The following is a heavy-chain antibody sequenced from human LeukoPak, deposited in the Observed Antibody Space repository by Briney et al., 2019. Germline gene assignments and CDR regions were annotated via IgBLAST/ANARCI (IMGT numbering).Heavy chain of an antibody. Sequence: TLSLTCTLSGGSIRSGDYYWSWIRQPPGKGLEWIGYIYYSGSTHYNPSLKSRVTISVDTSKNQFSLKLSSVTAADTAVYYCARSGSYYYDAFDIWGQGTMVTVSS. D-gene: IGHD1-26*01. CDR1: GGSIRSGDYY. V-gene: IGHV4-30-4*08. CDR3: ARSGSYYYDAFDI. CDR2: IYYSGST. J-gene: IGHJ3*02.